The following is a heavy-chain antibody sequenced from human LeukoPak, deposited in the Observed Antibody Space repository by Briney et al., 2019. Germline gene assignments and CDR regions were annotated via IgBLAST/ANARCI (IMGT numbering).Heavy chain of an antibody. V-gene: IGHV3-7*01. Sequence: PGGSLRLSCAASGFTFSSYWMSWVRQAPGKGLEWVANIKQDGSEKYYVDSVKGRFTISRDNAKNSLYLQMNSLRAEDTAVYYCARDEYCSSTSCYAVGYWGQGTLVTVSS. CDR1: GFTFSSYW. CDR2: IKQDGSEK. D-gene: IGHD2-2*01. J-gene: IGHJ4*02. CDR3: ARDEYCSSTSCYAVGY.